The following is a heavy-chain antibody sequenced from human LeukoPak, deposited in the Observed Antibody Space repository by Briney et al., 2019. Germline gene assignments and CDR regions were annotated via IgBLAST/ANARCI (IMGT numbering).Heavy chain of an antibody. V-gene: IGHV4-59*01. CDR1: GGSISSYY. Sequence: SETLSLTCTVSGGSISSYYWSWIRQPPGKGLEWIGYIYYSGSTNYNPSLKSRVTISVDTSKNQFSLKLSSVTAADTAVYYCASSVEMATIDYWGQETLVTVSS. CDR2: IYYSGST. D-gene: IGHD5-24*01. CDR3: ASSVEMATIDY. J-gene: IGHJ4*02.